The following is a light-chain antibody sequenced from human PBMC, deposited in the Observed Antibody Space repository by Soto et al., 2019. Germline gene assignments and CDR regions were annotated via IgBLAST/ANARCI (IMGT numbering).Light chain of an antibody. CDR1: QSVSSN. J-gene: IGKJ4*01. V-gene: IGKV3-15*01. CDR2: GAS. CDR3: QQYNNWPPLT. Sequence: EIVMTQSPATLSVSPGERATLSCRASQSVSSNLAWYQQKPGQAPRLLIYGASTRVTGIPARFSGSGSGTEFTLTISNLQSEDFAVYYCQQYNNWPPLTFGGGTKVEIK.